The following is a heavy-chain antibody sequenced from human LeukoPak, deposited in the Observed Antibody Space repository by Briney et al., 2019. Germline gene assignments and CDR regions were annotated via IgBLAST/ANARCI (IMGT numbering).Heavy chain of an antibody. D-gene: IGHD3-9*01. CDR3: AREIGYYDILTGYYYYYYGMDV. CDR1: GFTVSSNY. CDR2: IYSGGST. Sequence: GGSLRLSCAASGFTVSSNYMIWVRQAPGKGLEWVSLIYSGGSTYYADSVKGRFTISRDNSKNTLYLQMNSLRAEDTAVYYCAREIGYYDILTGYYYYYYGMDVWGKGTTVTVSS. V-gene: IGHV3-53*01. J-gene: IGHJ6*04.